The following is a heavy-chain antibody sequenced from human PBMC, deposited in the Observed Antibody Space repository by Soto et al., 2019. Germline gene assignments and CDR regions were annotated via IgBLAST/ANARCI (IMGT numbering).Heavy chain of an antibody. Sequence: GGSLRLSCAASGFTFSSYAMSWVRQAPGKGLEWVSAISGSGGSTYYADSVKGRFTISRDNSKNTLYLQMNSLRAEDTAVYYCAKDQTPYGDYGTEYFQHWGQGTLVTVSS. CDR3: AKDQTPYGDYGTEYFQH. V-gene: IGHV3-23*01. D-gene: IGHD4-17*01. J-gene: IGHJ1*01. CDR1: GFTFSSYA. CDR2: ISGSGGST.